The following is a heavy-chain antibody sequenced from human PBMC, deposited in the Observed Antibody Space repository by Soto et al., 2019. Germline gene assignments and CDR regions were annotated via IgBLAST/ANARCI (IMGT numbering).Heavy chain of an antibody. J-gene: IGHJ6*02. Sequence: SVKVSCKASGGTFSSYAISWVRQAPGQGLEWMGGIIPIFGTANYARKFQGRVTITADKSTSTAYMELSSLRSEDTAVYYCARVLDRLLWFGETSYYYYYGMDVWGQGTTVTVSS. CDR1: GGTFSSYA. V-gene: IGHV1-69*06. CDR2: IIPIFGTA. CDR3: ARVLDRLLWFGETSYYYYYGMDV. D-gene: IGHD3-10*01.